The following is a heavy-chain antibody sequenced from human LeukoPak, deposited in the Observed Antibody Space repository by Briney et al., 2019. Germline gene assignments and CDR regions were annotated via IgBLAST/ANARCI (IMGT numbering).Heavy chain of an antibody. CDR2: INAGNGNT. Sequence: ASVKVSCKASGYTFTSYAMHWVRQAPGQRLEWMGWINAGNGNTKYSQKFQGRVTITRDTSASTAYMELSSLRSEDTAVYYCYMGGSSTSRPRPDAFDIWGQGTMVTVSS. CDR1: GYTFTSYA. CDR3: YMGGSSTSRPRPDAFDI. D-gene: IGHD2-2*01. J-gene: IGHJ3*02. V-gene: IGHV1-3*01.